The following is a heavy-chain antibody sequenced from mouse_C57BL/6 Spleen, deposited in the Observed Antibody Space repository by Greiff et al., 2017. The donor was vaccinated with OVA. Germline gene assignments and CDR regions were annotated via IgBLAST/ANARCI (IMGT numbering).Heavy chain of an antibody. Sequence: VKLVESGAELAKPGASVKLSCKASGYTFTSYWMHWVKQRPGQGLEWIGYINPSSGYTKYNQKFKDKATLTADKSSNTAYMQLSSLTYEDSAVYYCARCYGSSYDAMDYWGQGTSVTVSS. J-gene: IGHJ4*01. CDR1: GYTFTSYW. V-gene: IGHV1-7*01. CDR2: INPSSGYT. CDR3: ARCYGSSYDAMDY. D-gene: IGHD1-1*01.